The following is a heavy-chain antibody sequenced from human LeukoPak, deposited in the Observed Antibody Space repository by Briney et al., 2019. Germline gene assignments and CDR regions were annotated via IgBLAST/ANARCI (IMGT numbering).Heavy chain of an antibody. CDR3: AREMTTVTTEGAFDI. Sequence: ASVKVSCKASGYTFISYGISWVRQARGQGLEWMGWISTYNGNRNYEQKLQGRVTMTTDTSTSTAYMELRSLRSDDTAVYYCAREMTTVTTEGAFDIWGQGTMVTVSS. V-gene: IGHV1-18*01. D-gene: IGHD4-17*01. CDR2: ISTYNGNR. CDR1: GYTFISYG. J-gene: IGHJ3*02.